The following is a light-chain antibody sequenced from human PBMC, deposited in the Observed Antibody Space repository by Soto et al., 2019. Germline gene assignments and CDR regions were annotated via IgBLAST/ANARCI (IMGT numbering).Light chain of an antibody. CDR3: QHYSFRNPWT. Sequence: EIVMTQSPATLSVSPWEIATLSCSASQSVSSYLVSYQQKPGQAPRILIYGASTRVTAIPARLSGSGSGREDSLLIISLLSEDFAVYYCQHYSFRNPWTFGGGTKVDIK. V-gene: IGKV3-15*01. CDR2: GAS. J-gene: IGKJ4*02. CDR1: QSVSSY.